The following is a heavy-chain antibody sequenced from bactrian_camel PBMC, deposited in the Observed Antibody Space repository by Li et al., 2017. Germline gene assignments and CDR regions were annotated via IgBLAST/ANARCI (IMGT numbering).Heavy chain of an antibody. V-gene: IGHV3S1*01. CDR3: AKSTGAMWEFDY. CDR2: IATGSGNT. Sequence: HVQLVESGGGSVQAGGSLRLSCAAASAYTSRRLCMGWFRQVPGKEREGVARIATGSGNTYYADSVKGRFTVSRDNAKSTLVLQLNSLKIEDTAIYYCAKSTGAMWEFDYWGQGTQVTVS. J-gene: IGHJ4*01. CDR1: AYTSRRLC.